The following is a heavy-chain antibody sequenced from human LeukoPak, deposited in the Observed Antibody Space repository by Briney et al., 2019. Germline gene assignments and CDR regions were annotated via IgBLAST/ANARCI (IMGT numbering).Heavy chain of an antibody. CDR2: LWADGNTA. J-gene: IGHJ4*02. CDR3: VKESAADATFHFDY. D-gene: IGHD6-13*01. V-gene: IGHV3-33*06. Sequence: GGSLRLSCAASGFNFNIFGMHWFRQVPGNGLEWLAVLWADGNTAHYADSVKGRFTISRESSENTLYLQMNRLRSEDTAVYYCVKESAADATFHFDYWGQGTLVTVSS. CDR1: GFNFNIFG.